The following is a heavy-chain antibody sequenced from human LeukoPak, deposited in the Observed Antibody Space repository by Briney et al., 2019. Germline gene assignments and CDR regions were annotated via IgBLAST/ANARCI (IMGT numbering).Heavy chain of an antibody. CDR3: AKGSFMVRFYGMDV. J-gene: IGHJ6*02. V-gene: IGHV3-23*01. CDR2: ISGSGGST. CDR1: GFTFSSNA. Sequence: GGSLSFSCAASGFTFSSNAWSWVGQAQGKGLEWFSDISGSGGSTYYADSGKGRFTISRDNSKNTLYLQMNSLRAEDTAVYYCAKGSFMVRFYGMDVWGQGTTVTVSS. D-gene: IGHD3-10*01.